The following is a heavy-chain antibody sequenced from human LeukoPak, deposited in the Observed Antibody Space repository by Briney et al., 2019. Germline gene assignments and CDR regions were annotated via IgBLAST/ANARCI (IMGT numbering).Heavy chain of an antibody. CDR2: IYTSGST. J-gene: IGHJ4*02. V-gene: IGHV4-4*09. CDR3: ARRIAVGVWYYFDY. Sequence: SETLSLTCTVSGGSISSYYWSWIRQPPGKGLEWIGYIYTSGSTNYNPSLKSRVTISVDTSKNQFSLKPSSVTAADTAVYYCARRIAVGVWYYFDYWGQGTLVTVSS. D-gene: IGHD6-19*01. CDR1: GGSISSYY.